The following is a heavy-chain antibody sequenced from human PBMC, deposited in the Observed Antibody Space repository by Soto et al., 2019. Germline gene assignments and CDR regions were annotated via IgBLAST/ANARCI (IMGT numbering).Heavy chain of an antibody. CDR1: GFSFSSYD. Sequence: QVQLVESGGGVVQPGGSLRLSCAASGFSFSSYDIHWVRQAPGKGLEWVAVISNEGSIQYYADSVKGRFTISRDNSENTVFLQMNSLRGEDTAVYYCAKEGGTLGTSASYGFDYWGQGSRVTVSS. CDR2: ISNEGSIQ. D-gene: IGHD3-16*01. V-gene: IGHV3-30*18. CDR3: AKEGGTLGTSASYGFDY. J-gene: IGHJ4*02.